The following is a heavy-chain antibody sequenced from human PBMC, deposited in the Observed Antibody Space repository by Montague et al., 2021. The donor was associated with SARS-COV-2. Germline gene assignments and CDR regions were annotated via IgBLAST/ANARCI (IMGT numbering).Heavy chain of an antibody. D-gene: IGHD3-22*01. Sequence: SETLSLTCTVSGGSIRSYYWSWIRQPPGKGLEWIGEINHRGSTNYNPSLKSRVTISVDTSKNQFSLKMTSVTAADTAVYYCARGRQHINMVVVVVTGGEYYFDFWGQGTLVAVSS. CDR1: GGSIRSYY. CDR2: INHRGST. J-gene: IGHJ4*02. CDR3: ARGRQHINMVVVVVTGGEYYFDF. V-gene: IGHV4-34*01.